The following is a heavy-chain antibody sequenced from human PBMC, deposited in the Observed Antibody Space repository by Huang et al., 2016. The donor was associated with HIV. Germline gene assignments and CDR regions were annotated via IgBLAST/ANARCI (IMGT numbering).Heavy chain of an antibody. V-gene: IGHV4-30-4*08. Sequence: QVQLQESGPGLVKPSQTLSLTCAVSGGSISSGGYFWSWIRQPPGKGLEWIGYSYYSGGTYYNPSLKSRVIISVDTSKNQFSLKLSSVTAADTAVYSCARLSSWGRLDYWGQGTLVTVSS. J-gene: IGHJ4*02. CDR3: ARLSSWGRLDY. CDR1: GGSISSGGYF. D-gene: IGHD7-27*01. CDR2: SYYSGGT.